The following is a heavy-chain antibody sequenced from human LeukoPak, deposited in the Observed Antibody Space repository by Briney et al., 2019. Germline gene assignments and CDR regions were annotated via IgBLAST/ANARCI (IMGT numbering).Heavy chain of an antibody. CDR1: GFTFSDAW. CDR3: VVIDGY. J-gene: IGHJ4*02. Sequence: PGGSLRLSCAASGFTFSDAWMSWVRQTPGKGLEWVGRIKSKSDGGTTDYAAPVKGRFIISRDDLQNTLYLQMNSLKTEDTAVYYCVVIDGYWGQGALVTVSS. D-gene: IGHD2-21*01. V-gene: IGHV3-15*01. CDR2: IKSKSDGGTT.